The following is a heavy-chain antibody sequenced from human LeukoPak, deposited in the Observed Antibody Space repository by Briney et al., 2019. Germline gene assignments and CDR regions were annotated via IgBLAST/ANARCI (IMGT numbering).Heavy chain of an antibody. V-gene: IGHV4-34*01. J-gene: IGHJ4*02. Sequence: PSETLSLTCAVYGGSFSGYYWSWIRQPPGKGLEWIGEINHSGSTNYNPSLKSRVTISVDTSKSQFSLKVNSVTAADTAVYYCVRKDYDILTGYYHDYFDNWGQGILVTVSS. CDR2: INHSGST. D-gene: IGHD3-9*01. CDR1: GGSFSGYY. CDR3: VRKDYDILTGYYHDYFDN.